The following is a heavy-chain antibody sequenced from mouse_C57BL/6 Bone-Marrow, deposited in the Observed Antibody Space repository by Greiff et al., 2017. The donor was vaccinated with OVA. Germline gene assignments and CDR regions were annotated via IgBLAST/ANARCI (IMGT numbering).Heavy chain of an antibody. CDR3: AKNWDDYGWFAY. CDR2: IWRGGST. D-gene: IGHD2-4*01. J-gene: IGHJ3*01. CDR1: GFSLTSYG. Sequence: VMLVESGPGLVQPSQRLSITCTVSGFSLTSYGVHWVRQSPGQGLEWLGVIWRGGSTDYNAAFMSRLSITKDNSKSQVFFKMNSLHADDTSIYYCAKNWDDYGWFAYWGQGTLVTVSA. V-gene: IGHV2-5*01.